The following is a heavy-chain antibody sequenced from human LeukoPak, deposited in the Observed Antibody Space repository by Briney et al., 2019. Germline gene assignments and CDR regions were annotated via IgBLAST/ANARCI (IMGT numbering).Heavy chain of an antibody. V-gene: IGHV4-34*01. J-gene: IGHJ4*02. D-gene: IGHD1-26*01. CDR1: GASFSGYY. Sequence: SETLSLTCAVYGASFSGYYWNWIRQPPGKGLEWIGEINHSGSTNYNPSLKSRVTISVDTSKTQFSLKLTSVTAADTAVYYRATIRSRKWGFDYWGQGTLVTVSS. CDR3: ATIRSRKWGFDY. CDR2: INHSGST.